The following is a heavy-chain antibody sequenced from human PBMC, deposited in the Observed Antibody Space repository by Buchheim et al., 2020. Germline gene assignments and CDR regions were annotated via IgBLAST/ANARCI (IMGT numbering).Heavy chain of an antibody. J-gene: IGHJ4*02. CDR2: MNIDGSVA. Sequence: EVQLVESGGELVQPGGSLRLSCTASGFTFSDYWFHWVRQVPGKGLVWVSRMNIDGSVATYADSVKGRFTISRDNAKNTLYLQMDTLRLEDTAIDYCSGVMSSASLRVDYWGQGSL. V-gene: IGHV3-74*01. CDR1: GFTFSDYW. D-gene: IGHD6-6*01. CDR3: SGVMSSASLRVDY.